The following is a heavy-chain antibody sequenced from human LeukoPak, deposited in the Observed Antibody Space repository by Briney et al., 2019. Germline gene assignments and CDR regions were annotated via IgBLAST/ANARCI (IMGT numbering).Heavy chain of an antibody. CDR3: VRTNWFDP. CDR2: IYHSGNT. Sequence: SETLSLTFAVSGGSISNFEWWSWVRQPPGKGLEWIGEIYHSGNTNYNPSLKTRVTISVDTSKNQFSLKLASVTAADTAVYYCVRTNWFDPWGQGTLVTVSS. J-gene: IGHJ5*02. CDR1: GGSISNFEW. V-gene: IGHV4-4*02.